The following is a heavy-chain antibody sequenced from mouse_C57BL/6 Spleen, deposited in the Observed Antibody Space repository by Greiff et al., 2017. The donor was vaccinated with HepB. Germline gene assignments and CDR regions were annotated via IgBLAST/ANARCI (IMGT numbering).Heavy chain of an antibody. CDR3: ARPRLGRGYYFDY. CDR2: ISSGSSTI. Sequence: EVQLKESGGGLVKPGGSLKLSCAASGFTFSDYGMHWVRQAPEKGLEWVAYISSGSSTIYYADTVKGRFTISRDNAKNTLFLQMTSLRSEDTAMYYCARPRLGRGYYFDYWGQGTTLTVSS. D-gene: IGHD4-1*01. J-gene: IGHJ2*01. CDR1: GFTFSDYG. V-gene: IGHV5-17*01.